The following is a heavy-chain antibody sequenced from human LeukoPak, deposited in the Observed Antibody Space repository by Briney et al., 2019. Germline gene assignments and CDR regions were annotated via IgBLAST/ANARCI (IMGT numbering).Heavy chain of an antibody. CDR2: IWYDGSKK. V-gene: IGHV3-33*01. CDR3: ARDYYDRSGYFYFDS. CDR1: GFTFTNFG. J-gene: IGHJ4*02. Sequence: GGSLRLSCAASGFTFTNFGLLWVRQAPGKGLEWVAVIWYDGSKKYYADSVKGRFTISRDNSKNTLYLQMNSLRADDTSVYYCARDYYDRSGYFYFDSWGQGTLVTVSS. D-gene: IGHD3-22*01.